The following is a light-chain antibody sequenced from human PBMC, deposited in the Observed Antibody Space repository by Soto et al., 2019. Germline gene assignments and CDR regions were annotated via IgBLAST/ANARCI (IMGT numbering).Light chain of an antibody. V-gene: IGKV3-15*01. CDR1: QTVSSY. CDR3: QQYNNWPPLT. CDR2: GAS. Sequence: EIVLTQSPATLSLSTGERATLSCRASQTVSSYLLWYQQKPGQAPRLLMYGASTRASGVPARFSGSGSGTEFTLTISSLQSEDFAVYYCQQYNNWPPLTFGGGTKVDIK. J-gene: IGKJ4*01.